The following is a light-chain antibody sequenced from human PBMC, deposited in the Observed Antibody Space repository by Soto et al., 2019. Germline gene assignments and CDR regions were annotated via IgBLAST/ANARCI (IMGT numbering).Light chain of an antibody. J-gene: IGLJ3*02. CDR3: QTWGTGPWV. CDR2: LNSDGSH. V-gene: IGLV4-69*01. Sequence: QLVLTQSPSASASLGASVKLTCTLSSGHSSYAIAWHQQQPEKGPRSLMKLNSDGSHSEGDGIPDRFSGSSSGAERYLTISRLQSEDEADYYCQTWGTGPWVFGGGTKRTVL. CDR1: SGHSSYA.